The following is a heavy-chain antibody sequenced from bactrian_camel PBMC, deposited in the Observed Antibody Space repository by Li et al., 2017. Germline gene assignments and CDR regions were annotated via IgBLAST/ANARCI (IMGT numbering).Heavy chain of an antibody. D-gene: IGHD4*01. V-gene: IGHV3S53*01. Sequence: HVQLVESGGGSVQAGGSLRLSCAASGYTTSRYLIIAWCRPAPEEEREGLAAINGDGSTVYADSVQDRFAISRDGAKRTVFLQMNTLKPEDTAMYYCAADRDNLGDYSDYEPCTDFPYWGQGTQVTVS. CDR2: INGDGST. CDR3: AADRDNLGDYSDYEPCTDFPY. J-gene: IGHJ6*01. CDR1: GYTTSRYL.